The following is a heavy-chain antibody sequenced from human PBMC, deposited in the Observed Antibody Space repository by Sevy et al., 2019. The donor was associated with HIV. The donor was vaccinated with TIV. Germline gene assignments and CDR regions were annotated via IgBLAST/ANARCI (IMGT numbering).Heavy chain of an antibody. D-gene: IGHD5-12*01. V-gene: IGHV3-23*01. J-gene: IGHJ4*02. CDR2: LSGSGGTT. CDR3: VRDNSGYFLFDH. CDR1: GFTFFSHV. Sequence: GGSLRLSCAASGFTFFSHVMSWVRQAPGKGLEWVSGLSGSGGTTYYADSVKGRFIISRDNSKNTLYVQIDSLKLEDTAVYYCVRDNSGYFLFDHWGQGTLVTVSS.